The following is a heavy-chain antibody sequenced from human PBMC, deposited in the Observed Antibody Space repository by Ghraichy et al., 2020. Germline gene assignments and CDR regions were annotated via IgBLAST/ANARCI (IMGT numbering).Heavy chain of an antibody. J-gene: IGHJ4*02. CDR1: GGSISSSSYY. CDR3: MRTYYYDTSGPIVY. Sequence: SQTLSLTCTVSGGSISSSSYYWGWIRQPPGKGLEWIGSIYYSGSTYYNPSLKSRVTISVDTSKKQFSLNLSSVTAADTAVYFCMRTYYYDTSGPIVYWGQGTLVTVSS. CDR2: IYYSGST. V-gene: IGHV4-39*01. D-gene: IGHD3-22*01.